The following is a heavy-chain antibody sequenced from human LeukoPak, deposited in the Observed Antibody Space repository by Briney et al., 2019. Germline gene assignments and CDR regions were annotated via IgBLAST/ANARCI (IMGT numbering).Heavy chain of an antibody. J-gene: IGHJ6*03. CDR2: INPDGSGK. CDR1: GFTFSDYW. V-gene: IGHV3-7*01. Sequence: GGSLRLSCAASGFTFSDYWMTWVRQAPGKGLEWVANINPDGSGKYYVDSVRGRFIISRDNAKDSLDLQMNSLRAEDTAVYFCATLTKHRSSWYDYYYMDVWGKGTTVTVSS. D-gene: IGHD6-13*01. CDR3: ATLTKHRSSWYDYYYMDV.